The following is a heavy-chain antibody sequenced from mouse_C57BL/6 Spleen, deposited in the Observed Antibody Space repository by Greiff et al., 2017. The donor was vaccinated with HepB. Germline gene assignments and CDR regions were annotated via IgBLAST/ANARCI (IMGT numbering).Heavy chain of an antibody. J-gene: IGHJ3*01. V-gene: IGHV1-74*01. CDR3: AIEGSNRFAY. D-gene: IGHD2-5*01. CDR2: IHPSDSDT. CDR1: GYTFTSYW. Sequence: QVQLQQPGAEPVKPGASVKVSCKASGYTFTSYWMHWVKQRPGQVLEWIGRIHPSDSDTDYNQKFKGKATLTVDKSSSTAYMQLSSLTSEDSAVYYCAIEGSNRFAYWGQGTLVTVSA.